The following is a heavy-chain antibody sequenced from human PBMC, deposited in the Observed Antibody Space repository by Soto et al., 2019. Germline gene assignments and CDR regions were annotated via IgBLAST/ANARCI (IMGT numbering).Heavy chain of an antibody. CDR3: ANARYCSGGSCYGLPYYYGMDV. CDR2: ISGSGAGT. CDR1: GFPFSSYA. Sequence: EVHLLESGGGLVQPGGSLRLSCAASGFPFSSYAMSWVRQAPGKGLEWVSGISGSGAGTYYADSVQGRFTISRDNSENTLYLEMNSLRAEDTAVYYCANARYCSGGSCYGLPYYYGMDVWGQGTTVTASS. D-gene: IGHD2-15*01. V-gene: IGHV3-23*01. J-gene: IGHJ6*02.